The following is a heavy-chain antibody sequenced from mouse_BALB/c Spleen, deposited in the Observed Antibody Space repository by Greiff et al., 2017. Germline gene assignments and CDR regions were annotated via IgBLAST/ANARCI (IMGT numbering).Heavy chain of an antibody. J-gene: IGHJ3*01. CDR2: ISTYYGDA. CDR1: GYTFTDYA. CDR3: ARGDYEGPFAY. D-gene: IGHD2-3*01. V-gene: IGHV1S137*01. Sequence: VKLMESGAELVRPGVSVKISCKGSGYTFTDYAMHWVKQSHAKSLEWIGVISTYYGDASYNQKFKGKATMTVDKSSSTAYMELARLTSEDSAIYYCARGDYEGPFAYWGQGTLVTVSA.